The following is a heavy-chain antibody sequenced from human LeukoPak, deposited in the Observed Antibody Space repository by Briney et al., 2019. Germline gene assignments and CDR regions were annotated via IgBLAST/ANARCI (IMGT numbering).Heavy chain of an antibody. CDR1: GFTFSSYG. V-gene: IGHV3-30*02. J-gene: IGHJ6*03. D-gene: IGHD2-2*01. CDR3: AKVIVVVPAAIFDYYYYMDV. Sequence: GGSLRLSCAASGFTFSSYGMHWVRQAPGKGLEWVAFIRYDGSIKDYVHSVKGRFTISRDNSKNTLYLQMNSLRAEGTAVYYCAKVIVVVPAAIFDYYYYMDVWGKGTTVTVSS. CDR2: IRYDGSIK.